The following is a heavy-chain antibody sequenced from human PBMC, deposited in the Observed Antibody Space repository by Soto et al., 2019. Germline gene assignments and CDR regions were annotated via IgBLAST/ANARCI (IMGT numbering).Heavy chain of an antibody. V-gene: IGHV1-69*01. Sequence: QVQLVQSGAEVKKPGSSVKVSCKASGGTFSSYAISWVRQAPGQGLEWMGGIIPIFGTANYAQKFQGRVTITADESTSTAYMELSSLRSEDTAVYYCAGSYDSNGYYPKYDAFDIWGQGTMVTVSS. CDR1: GGTFSSYA. D-gene: IGHD3-22*01. CDR3: AGSYDSNGYYPKYDAFDI. CDR2: IIPIFGTA. J-gene: IGHJ3*02.